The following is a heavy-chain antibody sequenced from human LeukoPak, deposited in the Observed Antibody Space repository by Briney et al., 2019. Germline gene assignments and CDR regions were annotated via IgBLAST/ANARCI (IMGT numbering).Heavy chain of an antibody. J-gene: IGHJ5*02. CDR3: AKGWGLSP. Sequence: GGSLRLSCGASGFTFSSNEMNWVRQAPGKGLEWISYISTSGSTISYADSVKGRFAISRDNAKNSLYLQMNSPRVDDTAVYYCAKGWGLSPWGQGTLVTVSS. CDR2: ISTSGSTI. D-gene: IGHD7-27*01. V-gene: IGHV3-48*03. CDR1: GFTFSSNE.